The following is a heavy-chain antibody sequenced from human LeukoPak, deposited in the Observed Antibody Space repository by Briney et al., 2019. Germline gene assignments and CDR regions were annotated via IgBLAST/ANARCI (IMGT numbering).Heavy chain of an antibody. CDR1: GGSISSSNYY. Sequence: PSETLSLTCTVSGGSISSSNYYWGWIRQPPGKGLEWIGNIYYSGTTYYNPSLKSRVTMSVDTSKNQFSLKLTSVTAADTAVYYCARHPRLISGLDYWGQGTLVTVSS. D-gene: IGHD2-8*01. CDR3: ARHPRLISGLDY. V-gene: IGHV4-39*01. J-gene: IGHJ4*02. CDR2: IYYSGTT.